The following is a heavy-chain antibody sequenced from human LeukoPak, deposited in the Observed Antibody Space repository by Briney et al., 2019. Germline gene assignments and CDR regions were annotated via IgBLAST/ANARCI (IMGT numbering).Heavy chain of an antibody. CDR1: GYTFTSYG. CDR3: ARIEYSSSDYYYCYMDV. CDR2: ISAYNGNT. J-gene: IGHJ6*03. D-gene: IGHD6-6*01. Sequence: ASVKVSCKASGYTFTSYGISWVRQAPGQGLEWMGWISAYNGNTNYAQKLQGRVTMTTDTSTSTAYMELRSLRSDDTAVYYCARIEYSSSDYYYCYMDVWGKGTTVTVSS. V-gene: IGHV1-18*01.